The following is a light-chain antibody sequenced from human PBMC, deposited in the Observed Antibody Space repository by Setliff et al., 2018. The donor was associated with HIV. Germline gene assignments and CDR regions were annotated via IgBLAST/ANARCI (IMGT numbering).Light chain of an antibody. Sequence: DIVMTQSPDSLAVSLGERATINCKSSQSILYSSNNKNYLAWYQQKPGQPPKLLFYWASTRESGVPDRFSGSGSGTDFTLTISGLQAEDVAVYYCQQYHDTPRTFGQGTKVDIK. J-gene: IGKJ1*01. CDR2: WAS. CDR1: QSILYSSNNKNY. V-gene: IGKV4-1*01. CDR3: QQYHDTPRT.